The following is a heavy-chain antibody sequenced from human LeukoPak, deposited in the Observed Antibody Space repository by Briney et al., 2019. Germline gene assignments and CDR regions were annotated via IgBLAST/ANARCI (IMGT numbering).Heavy chain of an antibody. CDR2: INHSGTT. Sequence: PSETLSLTCAVYGGSFSGYYWSWIRQPPGKGLEWIGEINHSGTTNYNPSLKSRVTISVDTSKNQFSLKLSSVTAADTAVYYCARARGNYDIWSGYYRPSPYFDYWGQGTLVTVSS. CDR3: ARARGNYDIWSGYYRPSPYFDY. J-gene: IGHJ4*02. V-gene: IGHV4-34*01. D-gene: IGHD3-3*01. CDR1: GGSFSGYY.